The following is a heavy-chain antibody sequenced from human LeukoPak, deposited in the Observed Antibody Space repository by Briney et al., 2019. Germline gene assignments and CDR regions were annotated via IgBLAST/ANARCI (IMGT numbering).Heavy chain of an antibody. Sequence: QPGRSLRLSCAASGFTFSSYAMHWVRQAPGKGLEWVAVISYDGSNKYYADSVKGRFTSSRDNAKNSLYLQMNSLRAEDTAVYYCTKSRISFSGQADHWGQGTLVTVSS. CDR3: TKSRISFSGQADH. CDR1: GFTFSSYA. V-gene: IGHV3-30*07. J-gene: IGHJ4*02. D-gene: IGHD5-12*01. CDR2: ISYDGSNK.